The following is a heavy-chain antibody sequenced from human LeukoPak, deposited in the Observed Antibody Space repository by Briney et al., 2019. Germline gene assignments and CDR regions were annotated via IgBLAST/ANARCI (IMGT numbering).Heavy chain of an antibody. CDR2: MNPNSGNT. CDR1: GYTFTSYD. D-gene: IGHD3-22*01. V-gene: IGHV1-8*01. Sequence: GASVKVSCKASGYTFTSYDINWVRQATGQGLEWMGWMNPNSGNTGYAQKFQGRVTMTRNTSISTAYMELSSLRSEDTAVYYCARGFSDYDGTDYAFSYYWGQGTLVTVSS. CDR3: ARGFSDYDGTDYAFSYY. J-gene: IGHJ4*02.